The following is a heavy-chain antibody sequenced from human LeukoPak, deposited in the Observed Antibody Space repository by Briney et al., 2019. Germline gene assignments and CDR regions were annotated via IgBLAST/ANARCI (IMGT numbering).Heavy chain of an antibody. CDR3: ARVGRYFDWLPRYFDY. CDR2: ISWNSGSI. D-gene: IGHD3-9*01. J-gene: IGHJ4*02. V-gene: IGHV3-9*01. Sequence: GGSLRLSCAASGFTFDDYAMHWVRQAPGKGLEWVSGISWNSGSIGYADSVKGRFTISRDNAKNSLYLQMNSLRAEDTAVYYCARVGRYFDWLPRYFDYWGQGTLVTVSS. CDR1: GFTFDDYA.